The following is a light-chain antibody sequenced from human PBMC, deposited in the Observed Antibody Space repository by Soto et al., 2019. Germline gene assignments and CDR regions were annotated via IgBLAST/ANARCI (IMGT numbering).Light chain of an antibody. CDR3: QQSYITPVT. V-gene: IGKV1-39*01. J-gene: IGKJ4*01. Sequence: DIQMTQSPSSLSASVGDRVSITCRASQSIHRYLNWYQQKPGKAPKLLIYAASSLQSGVPSRFSGSGSGTDFTLTITSLQREDFATYSCQQSYITPVTFGGGTKVELK. CDR2: AAS. CDR1: QSIHRY.